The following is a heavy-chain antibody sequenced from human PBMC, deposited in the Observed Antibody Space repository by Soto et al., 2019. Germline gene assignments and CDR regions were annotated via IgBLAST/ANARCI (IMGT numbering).Heavy chain of an antibody. CDR2: ISGSGGST. V-gene: IGHV3-23*01. D-gene: IGHD6-13*01. CDR3: AKYSTEDFGPGPYNWFDP. J-gene: IGHJ5*02. CDR1: GFTFSSYA. Sequence: GGSLRLSCAASGFTFSSYAMSWVRQAPGKGLEWVSAISGSGGSTYYADSVKGRFTISRDNSKNTLYLQMNSLRAEDTAVYYCAKYSTEDFGPGPYNWFDPWGQGTLVTVSS.